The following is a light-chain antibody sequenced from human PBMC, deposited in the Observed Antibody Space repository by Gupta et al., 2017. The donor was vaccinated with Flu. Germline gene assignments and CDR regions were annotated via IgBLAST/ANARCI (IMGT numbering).Light chain of an antibody. CDR3: QQYKTYPWT. Sequence: GDRVTITCRASRSFGSDLAWYQQKPGKDHKLLIYKASSLQSGVPSRFRGSASGTEFTLTISNLRPDDFATFYCQQYKTYPWTFGQGTKVEIK. CDR2: KAS. V-gene: IGKV1-5*03. J-gene: IGKJ1*01. CDR1: RSFGSD.